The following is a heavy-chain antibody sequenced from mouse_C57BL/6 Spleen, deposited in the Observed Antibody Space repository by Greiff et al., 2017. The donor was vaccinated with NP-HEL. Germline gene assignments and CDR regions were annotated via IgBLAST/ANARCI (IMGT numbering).Heavy chain of an antibody. V-gene: IGHV5-17*01. Sequence: VQLQQSGGGLVKPGGSLKLSCAASGFTFSDYGMHWVRQAPEKGLEWVAYISSGSSTIYYADTVKGRFTISRDNAKNTLFLQMTSLMSEDTAMYYCARFYTDYWGQGTTLTVSS. CDR1: GFTFSDYG. CDR3: ARFYTDY. J-gene: IGHJ2*01. D-gene: IGHD1-1*01. CDR2: ISSGSSTI.